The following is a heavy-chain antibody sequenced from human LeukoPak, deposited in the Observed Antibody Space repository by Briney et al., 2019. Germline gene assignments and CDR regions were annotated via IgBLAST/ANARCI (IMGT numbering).Heavy chain of an antibody. CDR1: GYTFTGYY. D-gene: IGHD6-13*01. V-gene: IGHV1-2*02. CDR2: INPNSGGT. J-gene: IGHJ4*02. CDR3: ARDQTEQQLGDIDY. Sequence: GASVKVSCKASGYTFTGYYMHWVRQAPGQGLEWMGWINPNSGGTNYAPKFQGRVTMTRDTSISTAYMELSRLRSDDTAVYYCARDQTEQQLGDIDYWGQGTLVTVSS.